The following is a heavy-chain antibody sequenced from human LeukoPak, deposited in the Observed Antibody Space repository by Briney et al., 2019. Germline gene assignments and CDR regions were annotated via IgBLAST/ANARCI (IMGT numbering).Heavy chain of an antibody. J-gene: IGHJ5*02. D-gene: IGHD2-2*02. CDR3: ARGYCSSTSCYTGGWFDP. Sequence: SDTLSLTCTVSGGSISSSSYYWGWIRQPPGKGLEWIGSIYYSGSTYYNPSLKSRVTISVDTSKNQFSLKLSSVTAADTAVYYCARGYCSSTSCYTGGWFDPWGQGTLVTVSS. CDR1: GGSISSSSYY. CDR2: IYYSGST. V-gene: IGHV4-39*07.